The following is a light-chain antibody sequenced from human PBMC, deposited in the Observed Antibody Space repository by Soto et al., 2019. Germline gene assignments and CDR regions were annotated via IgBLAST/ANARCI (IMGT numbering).Light chain of an antibody. CDR2: NTN. CDR3: VLYMGSGISV. CDR1: SGSVSTNYY. V-gene: IGLV8-61*01. Sequence: QTVVTQEPSFSVSPGGTVTLTCGLTSGSVSTNYYPSWYQQTPGQAPRTVIYNTNSRSSGVPDRFSGSILGDKAALTITGAQADDESDYYCVLYMGSGISVFGGGTKVTVL. J-gene: IGLJ3*02.